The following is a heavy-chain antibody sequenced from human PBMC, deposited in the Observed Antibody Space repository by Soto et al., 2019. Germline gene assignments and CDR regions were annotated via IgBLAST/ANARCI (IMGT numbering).Heavy chain of an antibody. CDR1: GFTFTKAW. J-gene: IGHJ4*02. D-gene: IGHD3-16*01. CDR2: IKSNTDGATT. CDR3: AAMGSY. Sequence: EVQLVESGGGLVTPGGSLRLTCAASGFTFTKAWMNWVRQAPGKGLEWVGHIKSNTDGATTDYAAPVRGRFTISRDDSKNTLYLPLNSLKIEDPAVYYCAAMGSYWGQGTLVTVSS. V-gene: IGHV3-15*07.